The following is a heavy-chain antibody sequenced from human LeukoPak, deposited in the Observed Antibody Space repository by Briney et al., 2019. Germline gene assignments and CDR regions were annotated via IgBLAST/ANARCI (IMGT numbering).Heavy chain of an antibody. CDR3: AKEYDFWSGRNDAFDI. Sequence: GGSLRLSCAASGFTFSSYAMSWVRQAPGKGLEWVAVISYDGSNKYYADSVKGRFTISRDNSKNTLYLQMNSLRAEDTAVYYCAKEYDFWSGRNDAFDIWGQGTMVTVSS. D-gene: IGHD3-3*01. J-gene: IGHJ3*02. V-gene: IGHV3-30*04. CDR2: ISYDGSNK. CDR1: GFTFSSYA.